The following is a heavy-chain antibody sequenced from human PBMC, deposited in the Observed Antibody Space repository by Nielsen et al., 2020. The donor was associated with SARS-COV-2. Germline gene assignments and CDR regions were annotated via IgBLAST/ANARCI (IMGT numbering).Heavy chain of an antibody. D-gene: IGHD4-23*01. Sequence: SETLSLTCTVSGGSISSSSYYWGWIRQPPGKGLEWIGSIYYSGSTYYNPSLKSRVTISVDTSKNQFSLKLSSVTAADTAVYYCARERDYGGNFDYYYTDVWGKGTTVTVSS. CDR2: IYYSGST. CDR3: ARERDYGGNFDYYYTDV. J-gene: IGHJ6*03. V-gene: IGHV4-39*07. CDR1: GGSISSSSYY.